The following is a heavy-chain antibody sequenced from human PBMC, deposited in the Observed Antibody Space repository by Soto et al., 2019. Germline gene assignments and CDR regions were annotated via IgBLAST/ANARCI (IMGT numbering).Heavy chain of an antibody. CDR2: INSGNGNT. J-gene: IGHJ6*02. V-gene: IGHV1-3*01. CDR3: ARLSTTGKTDSFYYYYCGMDV. CDR1: GYTCTSYA. Sequence: ASVKVSCKASGYTCTSYAMHWVRQAPGQRLEWMGWINSGNGNTKYSQKFQGRCTITRDTSPSTAYMELRSLRSEDTAVYYCARLSTTGKTDSFYYYYCGMDVWGQGTTVTVSS. D-gene: IGHD1-1*01.